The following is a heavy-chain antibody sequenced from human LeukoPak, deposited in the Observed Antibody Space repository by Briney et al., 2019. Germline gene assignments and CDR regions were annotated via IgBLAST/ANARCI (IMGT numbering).Heavy chain of an antibody. D-gene: IGHD3-10*02. V-gene: IGHV3-33*01. CDR2: IWYDGGNQ. CDR3: ARDMFDNYYGMDV. Sequence: PGGSLRLSCAASGFNFSTYGMHWVRQAPGKALEWVAFIWYDGGNQNYADSVKGLFTISRDNSKNTLFLQMNSLRAEDTAVYYCARDMFDNYYGMDVWGPGTTVTVYS. CDR1: GFNFSTYG. J-gene: IGHJ6*02.